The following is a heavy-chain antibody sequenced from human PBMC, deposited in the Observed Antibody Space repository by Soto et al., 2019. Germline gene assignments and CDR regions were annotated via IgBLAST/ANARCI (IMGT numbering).Heavy chain of an antibody. J-gene: IGHJ4*02. V-gene: IGHV4-39*01. CDR2: IYYLGNT. CDR1: ESANCSTSSY. Sequence: KPSDSLSHTCTVGESANCSTSSYWAWIRQPPGKGLEWVGSIYYLGNTYYNPSLGSRVTISVDTSKNQFSLKLSSVTAADTAVFYCAGLYPYESSGYHLDYWSQGTLVTVSS. CDR3: AGLYPYESSGYHLDY. D-gene: IGHD3-22*01.